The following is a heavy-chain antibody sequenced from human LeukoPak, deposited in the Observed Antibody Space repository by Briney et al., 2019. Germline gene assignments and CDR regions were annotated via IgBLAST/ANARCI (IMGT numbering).Heavy chain of an antibody. V-gene: IGHV5-51*01. CDR3: AGRRSESPHYYYFMDV. Sequence: GGALQISCKGSGYIFTSYWIGWGRQMPGKGVEGMGIIYPGDSDTRYSPSFQGQVTISADKSISTAYLQWSSLKASDTTIYCCAGRRSESPHYYYFMDVWGKGTTVTVSS. CDR2: IYPGDSDT. D-gene: IGHD3-3*01. CDR1: GYIFTSYW. J-gene: IGHJ6*03.